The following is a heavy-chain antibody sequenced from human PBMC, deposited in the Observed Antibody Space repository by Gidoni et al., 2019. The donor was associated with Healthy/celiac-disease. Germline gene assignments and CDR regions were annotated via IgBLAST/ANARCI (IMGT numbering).Heavy chain of an antibody. CDR3: ARGRSSGYRNAFDI. CDR2: IYYSGST. Sequence: QVQLQESGPGLVKPSQTLSLTCAVSGGSISSGGYSWSWIRQPPGKGLEWIGYIYYSGSTYYNPSLKSRVTISVDTSKNQFSLKLSSVTAADTAVYYCARGRSSGYRNAFDIWGQGTMVTVSS. V-gene: IGHV4-30-4*07. D-gene: IGHD3-22*01. CDR1: GGSISSGGYS. J-gene: IGHJ3*02.